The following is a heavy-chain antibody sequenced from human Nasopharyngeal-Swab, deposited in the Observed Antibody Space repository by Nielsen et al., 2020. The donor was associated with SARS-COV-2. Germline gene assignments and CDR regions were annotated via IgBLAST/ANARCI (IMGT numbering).Heavy chain of an antibody. V-gene: IGHV3-23*01. J-gene: IGHJ4*02. CDR3: AKPGGGWYQGD. CDR1: GFTLSSYG. Sequence: GGSLRLSCAASGFTLSSYGMSWVRQAPGKGLEWVSAIRAGAGGTTYADSVKGRFTVSRDNSKDTLYLQMSSLRADDTAVYYCAKPGGGWYQGDWGQGTLVTVSS. CDR2: IRAGAGGT. D-gene: IGHD6-19*01.